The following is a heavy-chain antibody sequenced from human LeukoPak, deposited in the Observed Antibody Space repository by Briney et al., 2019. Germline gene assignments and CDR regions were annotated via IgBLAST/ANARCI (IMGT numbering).Heavy chain of an antibody. J-gene: IGHJ6*03. V-gene: IGHV4-34*01. CDR3: ARSRHCSGGSCYSRYYYYYMDV. CDR1: GGSFSGYY. D-gene: IGHD2-15*01. Sequence: SETLSLACAVYGGSFSGYYWSWIRQPPGKGLEWIGEINHSGSTNYNPSLKSRVTISVDTSKNQFSLKLSSVTAADTAVYYCARSRHCSGGSCYSRYYYYYMDVWGKGTTVTISS. CDR2: INHSGST.